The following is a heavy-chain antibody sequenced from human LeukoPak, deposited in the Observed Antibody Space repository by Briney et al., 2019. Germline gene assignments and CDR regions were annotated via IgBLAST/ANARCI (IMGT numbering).Heavy chain of an antibody. D-gene: IGHD5-12*01. Sequence: ASVKVSCKASGYTFTGYYIHWVRQAPGQGLEWMGWISAYNGNTNYAQKLQGRVTMTTDTSTSTAYMELRSLRSDDTAAYYCARAGYETLYYYYYMDVWGKGTTVTISS. CDR1: GYTFTGYY. J-gene: IGHJ6*03. CDR2: ISAYNGNT. CDR3: ARAGYETLYYYYYMDV. V-gene: IGHV1-18*04.